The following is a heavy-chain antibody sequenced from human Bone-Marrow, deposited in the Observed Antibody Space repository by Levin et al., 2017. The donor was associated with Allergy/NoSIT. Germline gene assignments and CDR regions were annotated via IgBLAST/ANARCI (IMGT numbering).Heavy chain of an antibody. CDR2: IYSGGRG. Sequence: GESLKISCAASGFTVSSHHMSWVRQAPGKGLEWVSLIYSGGRGYYADSVRGRFTISRDNSKNTLYLQLNSLSAEDTAVYYCAIYGSGNDYSAFDIWGQGTMVTVSS. J-gene: IGHJ3*02. CDR1: GFTVSSHH. V-gene: IGHV3-53*01. CDR3: AIYGSGNDYSAFDI. D-gene: IGHD3-10*01.